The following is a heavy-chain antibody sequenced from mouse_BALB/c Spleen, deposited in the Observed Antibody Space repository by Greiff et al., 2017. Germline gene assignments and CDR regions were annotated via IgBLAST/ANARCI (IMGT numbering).Heavy chain of an antibody. CDR2: INPSTGYT. D-gene: IGHD1-3*01. Sequence: VQLKQSGAELAKPGASVKMSCKASGYTFTSYWMHWVKQRPGQGLEWIGYINPSTGYTEYNQKFKDKATLTADKSSSTAYMQLSSLTSEDSAVYYCASKAWFAYWGQGTLVTVSA. CDR1: GYTFTSYW. V-gene: IGHV1-7*01. CDR3: ASKAWFAY. J-gene: IGHJ3*01.